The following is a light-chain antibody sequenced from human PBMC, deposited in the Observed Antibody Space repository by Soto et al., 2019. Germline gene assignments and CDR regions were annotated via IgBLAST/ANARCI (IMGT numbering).Light chain of an antibody. V-gene: IGKV1-6*01. Sequence: AIQMTQSPSSLCASVGDRVTITCRASQGIRNDLGWYQQKPGKAPKLLIYAASSLQSGVPSRFSGSRSGTDLTLTISSLQPEDFATYYCLQDYSYPWTFGQGTKVEIK. J-gene: IGKJ1*01. CDR2: AAS. CDR1: QGIRND. CDR3: LQDYSYPWT.